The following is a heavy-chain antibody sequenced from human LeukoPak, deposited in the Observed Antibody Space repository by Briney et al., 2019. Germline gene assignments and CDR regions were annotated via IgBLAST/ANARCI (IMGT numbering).Heavy chain of an antibody. CDR2: IIPIFGTT. D-gene: IGHD3-10*01. Sequence: SVKVSCKASGGTFSSYAISWVRQAPGQGLEWMGGIIPIFGTTNYAQKFQGRVTITADESTSTAYMELNSLRSEDTAVYYCARDYYGSGTYYKPFDYWGQGTLVTVSS. CDR3: ARDYYGSGTYYKPFDY. V-gene: IGHV1-69*13. CDR1: GGTFSSYA. J-gene: IGHJ4*02.